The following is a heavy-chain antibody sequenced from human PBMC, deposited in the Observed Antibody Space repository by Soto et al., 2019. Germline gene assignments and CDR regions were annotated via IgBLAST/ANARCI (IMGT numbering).Heavy chain of an antibody. D-gene: IGHD3-3*01. J-gene: IGHJ6*01. V-gene: IGHV3-21*01. CDR2: ISSTSDYT. Sequence: GKGPEWVSSISSTSDYTYYVDSMRGRFTISRDNAKNSLYLQMDSLRAEDTAVYYCARDTGVFWRRQHTKSAYG. CDR3: ARDTGVFWRRQHTKSAYG.